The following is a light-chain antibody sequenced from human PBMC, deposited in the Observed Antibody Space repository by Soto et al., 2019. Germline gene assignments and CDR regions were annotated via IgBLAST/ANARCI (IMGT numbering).Light chain of an antibody. CDR3: QKYNSYLWT. CDR2: DAS. J-gene: IGKJ1*01. Sequence: DIRMTQSPSTLSASVGDRVTIPCRASQSFTRWLAWYQQKPGKAPKLLIYDASNLEIGAPSRFSGSGSGTEFTLTISSLQPDDFATYYCQKYNSYLWTFGQGTKVDI. CDR1: QSFTRW. V-gene: IGKV1-5*01.